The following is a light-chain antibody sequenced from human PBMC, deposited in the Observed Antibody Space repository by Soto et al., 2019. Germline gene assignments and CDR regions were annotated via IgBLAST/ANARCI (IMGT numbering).Light chain of an antibody. CDR3: CSFAGSGIYV. J-gene: IGLJ1*01. CDR2: EAS. CDR1: SSDVGSHNL. V-gene: IGLV2-23*01. Sequence: QSALTQPASVSGSPGQSITISCTGTSSDVGSHNLVSWYQHYPGEVPKLIIFEASKRPSGVSNRFSGSKSGSTASLKISGLQAEDEADYYCCSFAGSGIYVFGTGTKVTVL.